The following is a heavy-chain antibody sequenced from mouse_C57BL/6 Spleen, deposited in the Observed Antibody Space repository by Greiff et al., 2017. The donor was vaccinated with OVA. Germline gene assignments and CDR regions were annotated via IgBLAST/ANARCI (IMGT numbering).Heavy chain of an antibody. Sequence: QVQLQQSGAELVKPGASVKISCKASGYAFSSYWLNWVKQRPGKGLEWIGHIYPGDGDTNYNGKFKGKATLTADTSSSTAYMQLLSLTSEVSAVYVCARPGDYDVAGFAYWGQGTLVTVSA. J-gene: IGHJ3*01. CDR1: GYAFSSYW. D-gene: IGHD2-4*01. V-gene: IGHV1-80*01. CDR2: IYPGDGDT. CDR3: ARPGDYDVAGFAY.